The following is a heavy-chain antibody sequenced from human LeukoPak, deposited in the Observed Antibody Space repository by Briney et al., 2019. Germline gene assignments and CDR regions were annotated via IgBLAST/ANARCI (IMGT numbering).Heavy chain of an antibody. Sequence: GGSLRLSCAASGFTFSDHYMNWVRQAPGKGLEWVSYISSSGSTIYYADSVKCRFTISRDNAKNSLYLQMNSLRAEDTAVYYCARTMRSSGWYHAFDIWGQGTMVTVSS. D-gene: IGHD6-19*01. CDR3: ARTMRSSGWYHAFDI. CDR1: GFTFSDHY. J-gene: IGHJ3*02. V-gene: IGHV3-11*04. CDR2: ISSSGSTI.